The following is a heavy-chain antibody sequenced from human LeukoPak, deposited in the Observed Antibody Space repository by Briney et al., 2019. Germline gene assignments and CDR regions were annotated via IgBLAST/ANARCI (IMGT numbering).Heavy chain of an antibody. CDR2: ISYDGSNK. J-gene: IGHJ3*02. Sequence: TGGSLRLSCAASGFTFSSYGMHWVRQAPGKGLEWVAVISYDGSNKYYADSVKGRFTISRQNAKNSLFLQMNSLRAEDTAVYYCARHRSGGSQDDAFDIWGQGTMVTVSS. CDR1: GFTFSSYG. D-gene: IGHD2-15*01. CDR3: ARHRSGGSQDDAFDI. V-gene: IGHV3-30*03.